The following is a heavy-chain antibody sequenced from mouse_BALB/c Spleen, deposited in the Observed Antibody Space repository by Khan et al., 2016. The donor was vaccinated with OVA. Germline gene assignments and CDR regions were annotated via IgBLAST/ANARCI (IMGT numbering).Heavy chain of an antibody. CDR1: GYTFITYW. V-gene: IGHV1-7*01. Sequence: QVQLQQSGAELAKPGASVNMSCKASGYTFITYWILWVKQRPGQGLEWIGYINPSAGSTEYNPIFKDKTTLTAEKSSRTADIKLSSLTSEDAAVYDGARRGQRGGFDYWGQGTTLTVSS. CDR3: ARRGQRGGFDY. J-gene: IGHJ2*01. CDR2: INPSAGST.